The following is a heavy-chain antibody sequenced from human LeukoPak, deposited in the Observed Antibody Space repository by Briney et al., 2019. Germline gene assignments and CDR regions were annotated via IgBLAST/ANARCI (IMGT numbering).Heavy chain of an antibody. CDR3: AKDQGTQL. V-gene: IGHV3-23*01. J-gene: IGHJ4*02. D-gene: IGHD1-1*01. Sequence: GGSLRLSCAASGFTFSSYAMSWVRQAPGKGLEWVSDISGTGYSTYYADSVKGRFTISRDNSKNTLYLQMNSLRGEDTALYYCAKDQGTQLWGQGTLVIVSS. CDR2: ISGTGYST. CDR1: GFTFSSYA.